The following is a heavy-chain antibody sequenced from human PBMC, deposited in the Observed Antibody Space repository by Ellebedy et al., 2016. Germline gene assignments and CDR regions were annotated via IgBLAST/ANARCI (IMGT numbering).Heavy chain of an antibody. Sequence: GESLKISXAASGFTFSSYSMNWVRQAPGKGLEWVSYISSSSSTIYYADSVKGRFTISRDNAKNSLYLQMNSLRAEDTAVYYCARAHDYGDRENGMDVWGQGTTVTVSS. CDR1: GFTFSSYS. CDR2: ISSSSSTI. V-gene: IGHV3-48*04. CDR3: ARAHDYGDRENGMDV. J-gene: IGHJ6*02. D-gene: IGHD4-17*01.